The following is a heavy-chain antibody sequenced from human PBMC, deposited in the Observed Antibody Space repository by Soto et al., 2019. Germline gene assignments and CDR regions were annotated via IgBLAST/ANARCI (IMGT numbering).Heavy chain of an antibody. D-gene: IGHD3-10*01. CDR3: AIRRVTLVRGIVTFDY. V-gene: IGHV1-18*01. CDR2: ISVYNGQK. CDR1: AERIASSV. Sequence: SVRGYCQSSAERIASSVINWVRQAPGQGLEWMGWISVYNGQKNYAQSLQDRVTLTADTSTSTAYMELKTLRSDDPAVYYCAIRRVTLVRGIVTFDYWG. J-gene: IGHJ4*01.